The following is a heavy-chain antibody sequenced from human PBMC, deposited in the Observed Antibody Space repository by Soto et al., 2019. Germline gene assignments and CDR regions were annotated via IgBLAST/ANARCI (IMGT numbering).Heavy chain of an antibody. J-gene: IGHJ4*02. CDR2: ISGIGTDT. Sequence: PGGSLRLSCAASGFSFSDYYMAWFRQPPGKGLEWISQISGIGTDTKYADSVKGRFTVSRDNAKSTLSLQMDSLRADDTAVYYCAKNSSSSRTSSPGGFDYWGPGTLVTVSS. V-gene: IGHV3-11*06. CDR1: GFSFSDYY. CDR3: AKNSSSSRTSSPGGFDY. D-gene: IGHD6-6*01.